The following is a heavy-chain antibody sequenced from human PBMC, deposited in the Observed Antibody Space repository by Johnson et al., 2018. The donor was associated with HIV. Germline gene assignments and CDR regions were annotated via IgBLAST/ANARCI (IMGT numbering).Heavy chain of an antibody. J-gene: IGHJ3*02. V-gene: IGHV3-30*18. CDR3: AKLPSRIGPSDI. CDR1: GFTFSSYG. Sequence: QVQLVESGGGVVQPGRSLRLSCAASGFTFSSYGMHWVRQAPGKGLEWVAVISYDGSNKYYADSVKGRFTISRDNSKNTLYLQMNSLRAEDTAVYYCAKLPSRIGPSDIWGQGTMVTVSS. CDR2: ISYDGSNK. D-gene: IGHD6-13*01.